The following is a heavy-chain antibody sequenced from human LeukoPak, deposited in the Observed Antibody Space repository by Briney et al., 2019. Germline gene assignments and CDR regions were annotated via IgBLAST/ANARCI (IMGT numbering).Heavy chain of an antibody. CDR2: IYYSGST. Sequence: SETLSLTCTVSGGSISSYYWSWIRQPPGKGLEWIGYIYYSGSTNYNPSLKSRVTISVDTSKNQFSLKLSSVTAADTAVYYCARAIRGMTRNYYYMDVWGKGTTVTVSS. V-gene: IGHV4-59*01. J-gene: IGHJ6*03. CDR1: GGSISSYY. D-gene: IGHD1-20*01. CDR3: ARAIRGMTRNYYYMDV.